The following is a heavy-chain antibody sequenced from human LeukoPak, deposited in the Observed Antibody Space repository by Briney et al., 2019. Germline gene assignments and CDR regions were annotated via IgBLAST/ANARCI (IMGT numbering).Heavy chain of an antibody. V-gene: IGHV3-33*08. CDR3: ARDSPGYGGYSY. D-gene: IGHD5-12*01. Sequence: GGSLRLSCAASGFTFSSYAMSWVRQAPGKGLEWVAVIWYDGSDKYYADSVKGRFTISRDNSKNTLYLQMNSLRAEDTAVYYCARDSPGYGGYSYWGQGTLVTVSS. CDR1: GFTFSSYA. J-gene: IGHJ4*02. CDR2: IWYDGSDK.